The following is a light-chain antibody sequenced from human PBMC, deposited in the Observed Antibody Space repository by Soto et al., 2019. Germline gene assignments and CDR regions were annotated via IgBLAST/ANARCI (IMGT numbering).Light chain of an antibody. CDR1: SSDVGSYNY. J-gene: IGLJ3*02. CDR3: SSYTSSSTRV. CDR2: DVS. V-gene: IGLV2-14*01. Sequence: QSALTQPPSVSGSPGQSITISCTGTSSDVGSYNYVSWYQQHPAKAPKLVIYDVSNRPSGVSNRFSGSKSGNTASLTISGLQSEDEADYYCSSYTSSSTRVFGGGTKLTVL.